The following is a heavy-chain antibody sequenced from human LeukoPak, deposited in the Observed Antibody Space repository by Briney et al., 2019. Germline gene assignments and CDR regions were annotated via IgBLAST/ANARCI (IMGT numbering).Heavy chain of an antibody. CDR1: GFTVSSYY. CDR2: IYSGGST. J-gene: IGHJ4*02. CDR3: ARDNYYDY. V-gene: IGHV3-53*01. Sequence: GGSLRLSCAASGFTVSSYYMRWVRQAPGKGLEWVSVIYSGGSTSYADSVKGRFTISRDNSKNTLYLQMNSLRAEDTAVYYCARDNYYDYWGQGTLVTVSS.